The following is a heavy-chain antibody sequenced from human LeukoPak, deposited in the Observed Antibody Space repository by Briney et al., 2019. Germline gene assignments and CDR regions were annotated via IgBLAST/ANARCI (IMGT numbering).Heavy chain of an antibody. D-gene: IGHD5-18*01. Sequence: GGSLRLSCAASGFTFSSYAMSWVRQAPGKGLEWVSAISGSGGSTYYADSVKGRFTISRDNSMNTLYLQMDSLRAEDTAVYYCAKVGVRGYSTPPRNGFDYWGQGTLVTVSS. CDR3: AKVGVRGYSTPPRNGFDY. J-gene: IGHJ4*02. V-gene: IGHV3-23*01. CDR1: GFTFSSYA. CDR2: ISGSGGST.